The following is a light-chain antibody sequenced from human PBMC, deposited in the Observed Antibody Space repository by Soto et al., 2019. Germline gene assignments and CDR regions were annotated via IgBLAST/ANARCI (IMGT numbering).Light chain of an antibody. J-gene: IGKJ2*01. CDR2: GAS. V-gene: IGKV3-15*01. CDR3: QQYYSTMYT. Sequence: EIVMTQSPATLSVSPGERVTLSCRASQSVRSNLAWYQQKPGQAPRLLIYGASTRATGIPARFSGSGSGTEFTLTISSLQSEDFAVYYCQQYYSTMYTFGQGTKLEIK. CDR1: QSVRSN.